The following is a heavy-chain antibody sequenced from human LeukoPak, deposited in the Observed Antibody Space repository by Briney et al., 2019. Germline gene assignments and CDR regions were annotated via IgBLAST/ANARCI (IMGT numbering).Heavy chain of an antibody. J-gene: IGHJ6*02. V-gene: IGHV1-69*01. CDR1: GGTFSSYA. CDR3: ARGTDSSSWYDYYYGMDV. Sequence: SVKVSCKASGGTFSSYAISWVRQAPGQGLEWMGGIIPIFGTANYAQKFQGRVTITADESTSTAYMELSSLRSEDTAVYYCARGTDSSSWYDYYYGMDVWGQGTTVTVSS. CDR2: IIPIFGTA. D-gene: IGHD6-13*01.